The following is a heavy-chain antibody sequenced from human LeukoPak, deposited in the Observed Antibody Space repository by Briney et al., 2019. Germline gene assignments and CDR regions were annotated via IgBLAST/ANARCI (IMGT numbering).Heavy chain of an antibody. J-gene: IGHJ5*02. V-gene: IGHV1-2*02. D-gene: IGHD3-22*01. Sequence: ASVKVSCKASGYTFTGYYMHWVRQAPGQGLEWMGWINPNSGGTNYAQKFQGRVTMTRDTSISTAYMELSRLRSDDTAVYYCARGSAVVIPYNWFDPWGQGTLVTVSS. CDR3: ARGSAVVIPYNWFDP. CDR2: INPNSGGT. CDR1: GYTFTGYY.